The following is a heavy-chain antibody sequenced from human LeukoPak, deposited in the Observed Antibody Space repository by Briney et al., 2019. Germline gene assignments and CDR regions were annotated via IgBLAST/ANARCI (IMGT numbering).Heavy chain of an antibody. J-gene: IGHJ4*02. CDR3: ARDFDS. V-gene: IGHV4-4*07. CDR1: GGPFSSFL. CDR2: IYTSGST. Sequence: SETLSLTCTVSGGPFSSFLWSWIRQPAGKGVEWIGLIYTSGSTNYSPSLKSRLTMSVDASKHQFSLKLSSVNAADTDVYYCARDFDSWGQGILVTVSS.